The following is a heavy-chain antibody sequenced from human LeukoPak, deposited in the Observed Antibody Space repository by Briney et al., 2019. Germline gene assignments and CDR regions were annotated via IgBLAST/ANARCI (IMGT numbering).Heavy chain of an antibody. CDR3: AKRVGATTFDY. J-gene: IGHJ4*02. V-gene: IGHV3-9*01. CDR2: ISWNSGCI. CDR1: GFTFDDYA. Sequence: GRSLRLSCAASGFTFDDYAMHWVRQAPGKGLEWVSGISWNSGCIGYADSVKGRFTISRDNAKNSLYLQMNSLRAEDTALYYCAKRVGATTFDYWGQGTLVTVSS. D-gene: IGHD1-26*01.